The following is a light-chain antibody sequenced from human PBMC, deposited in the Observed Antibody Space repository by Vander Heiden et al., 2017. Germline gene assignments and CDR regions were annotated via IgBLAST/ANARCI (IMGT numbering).Light chain of an antibody. CDR3: QVWDSSSDHWV. Sequence: SSVLTQPPSVSVAPGQTARITWGGNNIGSKNVHWYQQQPGQAPVLVVYDDSARPSGFPERFSGSNSGNTATLTISRVEAGDEADYYCQVWDSSSDHWVFGGGTKLTVL. CDR1: NIGSKN. CDR2: DDS. V-gene: IGLV3-21*02. J-gene: IGLJ3*02.